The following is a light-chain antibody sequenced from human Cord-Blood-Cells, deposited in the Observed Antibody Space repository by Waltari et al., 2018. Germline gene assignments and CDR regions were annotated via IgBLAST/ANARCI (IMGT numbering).Light chain of an antibody. J-gene: IGLJ2*01. CDR1: QLGDKY. CDR3: QAWDSSVV. CDR2: QDS. V-gene: IGLV3-1*01. Sequence: SYELTQPPSVSVYPGQTASITCSGDQLGDKYACWYQQKPGQSPVLVIYQDSERPSGIPERFSGSNSGNTATLTISGTQAMDEADYYCQAWDSSVVFGGGTKLTVL.